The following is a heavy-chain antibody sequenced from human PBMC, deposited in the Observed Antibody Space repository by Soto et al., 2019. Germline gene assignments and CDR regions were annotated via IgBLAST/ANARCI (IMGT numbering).Heavy chain of an antibody. V-gene: IGHV1-2*04. CDR3: ARLSSGYSGYDPGAFDI. CDR2: INPNSGGT. CDR1: GYTFTGYY. D-gene: IGHD5-12*01. Sequence: ASVKVSCKASGYTFTGYYMHWVRQAPGQGLEWMGWINPNSGGTNYAQKFQGWVTMTRDTSISTAYMELSRLRSDDTAVYYCARLSSGYSGYDPGAFDIWGQGTLVPVSS. J-gene: IGHJ3*02.